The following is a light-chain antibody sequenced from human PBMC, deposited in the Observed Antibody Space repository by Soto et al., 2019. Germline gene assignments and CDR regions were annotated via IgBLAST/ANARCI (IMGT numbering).Light chain of an antibody. CDR1: QSVSSSY. Sequence: EIVLTQSPGTLSLSPGERATLSCRASQSVSSSYLAWYQQKPGQAPRLLIYGASNRATGIPDRFSGSGSGTDFTLTISRLDPEDFAVYYCQQYGRSAFTFGPGTKVDVK. J-gene: IGKJ3*01. CDR2: GAS. V-gene: IGKV3-20*01. CDR3: QQYGRSAFT.